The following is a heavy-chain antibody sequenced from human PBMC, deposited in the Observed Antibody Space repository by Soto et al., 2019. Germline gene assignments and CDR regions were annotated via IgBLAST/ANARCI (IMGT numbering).Heavy chain of an antibody. CDR1: GFTFSTYW. J-gene: IGHJ6*02. D-gene: IGHD3-22*01. V-gene: IGHV3-7*01. CDR3: ARGWGYFDSSGFPYLYTMDV. CDR2: IKEDGSEK. Sequence: GGSLRLSCAASGFTFSTYWMSWVRQAPGKGLEWVANIKEDGSEKYYVDSVEGRFTISRDNAKNSLYLQMTSLRAEDTALYYCARGWGYFDSSGFPYLYTMDVWGQGTTVTVSS.